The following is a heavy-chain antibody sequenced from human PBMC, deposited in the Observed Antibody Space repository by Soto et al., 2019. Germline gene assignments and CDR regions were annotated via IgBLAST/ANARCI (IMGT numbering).Heavy chain of an antibody. Sequence: LRLSCVVSVFTFRNYDMSWVRPAPGKGLEGMAIVSDDGSKTYYSDSAKGRLSISRDNSKNTLYLQMDSLRPEDTAVYYCAKGLSRQRTIPDYWGQGTLVTVSS. V-gene: IGHV3-30*18. CDR1: VFTFRNYD. D-gene: IGHD3-9*01. CDR2: VSDDGSKT. CDR3: AKGLSRQRTIPDY. J-gene: IGHJ4*02.